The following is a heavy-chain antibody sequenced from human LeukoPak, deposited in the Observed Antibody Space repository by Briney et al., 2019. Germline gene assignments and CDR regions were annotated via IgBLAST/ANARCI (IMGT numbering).Heavy chain of an antibody. CDR2: IYYSGSS. V-gene: IGHV4-39*07. D-gene: IGHD2-15*01. J-gene: IGHJ4*02. Sequence: SETLSLTCSVSGGSISSSSSYWGWIRQPPGKGLEWIGSIYYSGSSFDNPALKSRVTISVDTSKNQFSLKLSSVTAADTAVYYCARERREQLLPPYTRSLTYFDYWGQGTLVTVSS. CDR3: ARERREQLLPPYTRSLTYFDY. CDR1: GGSISSSSSY.